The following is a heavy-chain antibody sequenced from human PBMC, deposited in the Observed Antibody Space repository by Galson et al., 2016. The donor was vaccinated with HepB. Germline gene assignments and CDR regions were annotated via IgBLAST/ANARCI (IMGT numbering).Heavy chain of an antibody. CDR1: GFTFSNAW. Sequence: SLRLSCAASGFTFSNAWMTWVRQAPGKGLEWVGRIKSETDGGTAVYAAPVKGRFTISRDGSKNTLHLQMDSLITEDTAVYYCATLSKGAIDFRGRGTLVTVSS. J-gene: IGHJ4*02. V-gene: IGHV3-15*01. D-gene: IGHD5/OR15-5a*01. CDR3: ATLSKGAIDF. CDR2: IKSETDGGTA.